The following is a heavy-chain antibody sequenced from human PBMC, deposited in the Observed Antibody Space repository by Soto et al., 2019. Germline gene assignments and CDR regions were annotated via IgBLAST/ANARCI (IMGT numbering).Heavy chain of an antibody. J-gene: IGHJ6*03. CDR1: GFTFSSYA. CDR3: AKRTTGDYYYYMDV. V-gene: IGHV3-23*01. Sequence: GGSLRLSCAASGFTFSSYAMSWVRQAPVKGLEWVSAISGSGGSTYYADSVKGRFTISRDNSKNTLYLQMNSLRAEDTAVYYCAKRTTGDYYYYMDVWGKGTTVTVSS. D-gene: IGHD1-1*01. CDR2: ISGSGGST.